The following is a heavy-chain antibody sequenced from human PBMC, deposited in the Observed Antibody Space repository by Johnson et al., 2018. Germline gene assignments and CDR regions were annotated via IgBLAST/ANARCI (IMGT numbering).Heavy chain of an antibody. J-gene: IGHJ6*02. CDR3: ARDRYSYGYAYYYYGMDV. Sequence: QVQLQQLGAGLLKPSEPLSLSCAVYGGSFSGYYWSWIRQPPGKGLEWIGELNHSGSTNYNPSLKSLVTISVDTSKNQVSLTLCSVTAADTAVYYCARDRYSYGYAYYYYGMDVWGQGTTVTVSS. CDR2: LNHSGST. CDR1: GGSFSGYY. D-gene: IGHD5-18*01. V-gene: IGHV4-34*01.